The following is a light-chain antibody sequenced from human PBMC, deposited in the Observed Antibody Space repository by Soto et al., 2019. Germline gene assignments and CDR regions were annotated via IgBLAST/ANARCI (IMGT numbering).Light chain of an antibody. CDR3: QQYNSYPIT. Sequence: PSTLSASVGDRVTITCRASQSISSWLAWYQQKPGKAPKLLIYDASSLESGVPSRFSGSGSGTEFTLTISSLQPDDFATYYCQQYNSYPITFGQGTRLEIK. CDR1: QSISSW. CDR2: DAS. J-gene: IGKJ5*01. V-gene: IGKV1-5*01.